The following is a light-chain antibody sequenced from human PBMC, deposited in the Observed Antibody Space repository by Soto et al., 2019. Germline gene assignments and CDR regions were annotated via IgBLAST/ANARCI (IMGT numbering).Light chain of an antibody. CDR3: QQYNNWPLT. J-gene: IGKJ1*01. V-gene: IGKV3-15*01. Sequence: EIVMTQSPATLSVSPGEGGTLSCRATESVNTNVAWYQQKPGQAPRLLIYSASIRATGTPAGFSGSGSGTEFTLTISSLQSEDFAVSYCQQYNNWPLTFGQGTKVDIK. CDR2: SAS. CDR1: ESVNTN.